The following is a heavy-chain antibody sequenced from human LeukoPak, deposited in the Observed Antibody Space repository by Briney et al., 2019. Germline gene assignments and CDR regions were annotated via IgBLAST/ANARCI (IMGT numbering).Heavy chain of an antibody. D-gene: IGHD3-22*01. Sequence: ASVKVSCKASGYTFTSYDINWVRQATGQGLEWMGWMNPNSGNTGYAQKFQGRVTMTRNTSISTAYMELSSLRSEDTAVYYCARDPSNSSGYHAHFDSWGQGTLVTVSS. V-gene: IGHV1-8*01. J-gene: IGHJ4*02. CDR1: GYTFTSYD. CDR3: ARDPSNSSGYHAHFDS. CDR2: MNPNSGNT.